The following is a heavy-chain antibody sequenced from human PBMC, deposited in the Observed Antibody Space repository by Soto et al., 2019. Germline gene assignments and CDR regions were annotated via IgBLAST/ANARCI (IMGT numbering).Heavy chain of an antibody. V-gene: IGHV4-59*01. CDR3: ARDLPIRTRGAFDI. D-gene: IGHD2-2*01. Sequence: SETLSLTCTVSGGSISSYYWSWIRQPPGKGLEWIGYIYYSGSTNYNPSLKSRVTISVDTSKNQFSLKLSSVTAADTAVYYCARDLPIRTRGAFDIWGQGTMVTVSS. CDR2: IYYSGST. CDR1: GGSISSYY. J-gene: IGHJ3*02.